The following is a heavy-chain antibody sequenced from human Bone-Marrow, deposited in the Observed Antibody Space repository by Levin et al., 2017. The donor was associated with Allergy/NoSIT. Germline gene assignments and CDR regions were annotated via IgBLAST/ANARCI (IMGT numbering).Heavy chain of an antibody. Sequence: GESLKISCAASGFTLSSQYMHWVRQAPGKGLVWVSRIKSDGSSTSYADSVKGRFTISRDSAKNTLYLQMNSLRAEDTAVYYCVGEDRRMAKDASDLWGQGTMVTVSS. CDR3: VGEDRRMAKDASDL. J-gene: IGHJ3*01. V-gene: IGHV3-74*01. D-gene: IGHD2-15*01. CDR2: IKSDGSST. CDR1: GFTLSSQY.